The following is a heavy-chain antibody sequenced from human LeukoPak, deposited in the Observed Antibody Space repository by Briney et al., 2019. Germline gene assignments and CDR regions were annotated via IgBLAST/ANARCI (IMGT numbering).Heavy chain of an antibody. Sequence: ASVKVSCKASGGTFSSYAISRVRQAPGQGLEWMGGIIPIFGTANYAQKFQGRVTITADEYTSTAYMELSSLRSEDTAVYYCARYGVGPAAILAWLDPWGQGTLVTVSS. CDR2: IIPIFGTA. CDR3: ARYGVGPAAILAWLDP. J-gene: IGHJ5*02. V-gene: IGHV1-69*13. D-gene: IGHD2-2*02. CDR1: GGTFSSYA.